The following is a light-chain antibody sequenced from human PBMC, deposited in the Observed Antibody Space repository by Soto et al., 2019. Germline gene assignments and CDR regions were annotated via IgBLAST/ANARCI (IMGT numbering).Light chain of an antibody. Sequence: QSALTQPASVSGSPGQSITISCTGTSSDVGVYKYVSWYQQHPGKAPKLMIYEVSNRPSGVSNRFSGSKFGNTASLTISGLQAEDEADYYCSSYTSTDTLFGGGTKLTVL. CDR2: EVS. J-gene: IGLJ2*01. V-gene: IGLV2-14*01. CDR1: SSDVGVYKY. CDR3: SSYTSTDTL.